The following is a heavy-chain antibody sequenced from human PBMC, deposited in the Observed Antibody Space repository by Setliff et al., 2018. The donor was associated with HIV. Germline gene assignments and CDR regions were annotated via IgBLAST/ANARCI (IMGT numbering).Heavy chain of an antibody. J-gene: IGHJ3*02. CDR2: ISPSGGSP. V-gene: IGHV1-46*01. CDR3: ARTMIVVVIGDAFDI. D-gene: IGHD3-22*01. Sequence: ASVKVSCKASRDTFTSYYIHWVRQAPGQGLEWMGIISPSGGSPSYAQKFQGRVTMTRDTSTSTAYMELSSLRSEDTAVYYCARTMIVVVIGDAFDIWGQGTMVTVSS. CDR1: RDTFTSYY.